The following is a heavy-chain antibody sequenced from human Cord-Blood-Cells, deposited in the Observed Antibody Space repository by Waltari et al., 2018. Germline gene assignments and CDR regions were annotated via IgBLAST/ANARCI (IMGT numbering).Heavy chain of an antibody. CDR1: GGSISSYY. Sequence: QVQLQESGPGLVKPSETLSLTCTVSGGSISSYYWSWIRQPAGKGLEWIGRIYTSGSTNYNPSLKSRVTMSVDTSKNQFSLKLSSVTAADTAVYYCARDHCTNGVCYYFDYWGQGTLVTVSS. D-gene: IGHD2-8*01. CDR3: ARDHCTNGVCYYFDY. CDR2: IYTSGST. V-gene: IGHV4-4*07. J-gene: IGHJ4*02.